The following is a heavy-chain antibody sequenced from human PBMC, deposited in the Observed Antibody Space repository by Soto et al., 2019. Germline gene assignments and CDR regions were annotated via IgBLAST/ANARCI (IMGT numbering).Heavy chain of an antibody. V-gene: IGHV4-30-4*01. CDR2: IYYSGST. D-gene: IGHD6-19*01. CDR3: TRDAAVGFA. Sequence: SETLSLTCTVSGGSISSGDYYWSWIRQPPGKGLEWIGYIYYSGSTYYNPSLKSRVTISVDTSKNQFSLKLSSVTVADTDVYYCTRDAAVGFAWGQRTLVTVSS. J-gene: IGHJ5*02. CDR1: GGSISSGDYY.